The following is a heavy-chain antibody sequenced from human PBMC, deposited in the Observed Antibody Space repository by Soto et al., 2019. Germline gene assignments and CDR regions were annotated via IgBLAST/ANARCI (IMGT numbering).Heavy chain of an antibody. CDR3: TTDTYYDILTGYYNFDY. Sequence: PVGSLRLSCAASGFTFSNAWMSWVRQAPGKRLEWVGRIKSKTDGGTTDYAAPVKGRFTISRDDSKNTLYLQMNSLKTEDTAVYYCTTDTYYDILTGYYNFDYWGQGTLVTVSS. CDR1: GFTFSNAW. D-gene: IGHD3-9*01. V-gene: IGHV3-15*01. CDR2: IKSKTDGGTT. J-gene: IGHJ4*02.